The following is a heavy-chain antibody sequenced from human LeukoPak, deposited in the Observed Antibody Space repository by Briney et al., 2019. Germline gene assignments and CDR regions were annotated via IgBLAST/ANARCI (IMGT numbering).Heavy chain of an antibody. CDR3: AKDLLNYYDSSGYDRNAFDI. CDR2: ISGSGGST. Sequence: GGSLRLSCAASGFTFSSYAMSWVRQAPGKGLEWVSAISGSGGSTYYADSVKGRFTISRVNSKNTLYLQMNSLRAEDTAVYYCAKDLLNYYDSSGYDRNAFDIWGQGTMVTVSS. D-gene: IGHD3-22*01. V-gene: IGHV3-23*01. J-gene: IGHJ3*02. CDR1: GFTFSSYA.